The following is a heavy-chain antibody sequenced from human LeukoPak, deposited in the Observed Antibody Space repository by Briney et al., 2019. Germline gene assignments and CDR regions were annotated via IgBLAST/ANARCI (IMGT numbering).Heavy chain of an antibody. CDR3: ARDGVLRYFDWLFPYYMDV. J-gene: IGHJ6*03. CDR2: ISTSASTI. V-gene: IGHV3-48*03. D-gene: IGHD3-9*01. Sequence: GGSLRLSCAASGFTFSSYEMNWVRQAPGKGLEWVSYISTSASTIYYADSVKGRFTISRDNAKNSLYLQMNSLRAEDTAVYYCARDGVLRYFDWLFPYYMDVWGKGTTVTISS. CDR1: GFTFSSYE.